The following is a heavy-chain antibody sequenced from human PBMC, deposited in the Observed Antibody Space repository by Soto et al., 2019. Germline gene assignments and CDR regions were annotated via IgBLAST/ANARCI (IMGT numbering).Heavy chain of an antibody. Sequence: PETLSLTCTVSGGSISSYYWSWIRQPPGKGLEWIGYIYYSGSTNYNPSLKSRVTISVDTSKNQFSLKLSSVTAADTAVYYCARSERYYDFWSGYYTYYYGMDVWGQGTTVTVSS. CDR1: GGSISSYY. V-gene: IGHV4-59*01. D-gene: IGHD3-3*01. CDR3: ARSERYYDFWSGYYTYYYGMDV. J-gene: IGHJ6*02. CDR2: IYYSGST.